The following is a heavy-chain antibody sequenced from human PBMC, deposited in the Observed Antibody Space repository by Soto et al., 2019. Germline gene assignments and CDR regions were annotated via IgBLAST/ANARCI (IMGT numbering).Heavy chain of an antibody. V-gene: IGHV1-18*04. Sequence: QVQLVQSGAEVKKPGASVKVSCKASGYTFTSYGISWVRQAPGQGLEWMGWISTYNGNTSYAQKLRGRVTMTTAAATSPAYMELRSLRYDDTAVYYCARTYYDFWSGKPPGGFDPWGQGNLVTVCS. CDR3: ARTYYDFWSGKPPGGFDP. CDR1: GYTFTSYG. CDR2: ISTYNGNT. D-gene: IGHD3-3*01. J-gene: IGHJ5*02.